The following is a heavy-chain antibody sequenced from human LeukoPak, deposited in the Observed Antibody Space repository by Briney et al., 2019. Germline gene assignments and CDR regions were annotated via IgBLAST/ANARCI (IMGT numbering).Heavy chain of an antibody. CDR1: RFTFSDYY. J-gene: IGHJ5*02. V-gene: IGHV3-11*04. Sequence: GGSLRLSCAASRFTFSDYYMSWIRQAPGKGVEWVSSISSRGSTIYYADSVKGRFTISRDNAKNSLYLQMNSLRAEDTGVYYCARYLQYNWFDPWGQGTLVTVSS. CDR2: ISSRGSTI. CDR3: ARYLQYNWFDP.